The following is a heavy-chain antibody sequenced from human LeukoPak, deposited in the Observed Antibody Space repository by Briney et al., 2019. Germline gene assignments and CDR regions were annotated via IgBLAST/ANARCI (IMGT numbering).Heavy chain of an antibody. D-gene: IGHD3-22*01. V-gene: IGHV5-51*01. J-gene: IGHJ4*02. CDR2: IYPGDSDI. CDR1: GYRFTSYW. CDR3: AREGDSSGYHFDY. Sequence: GESLKISCKGSGYRFTSYWIGWVRQMPGKGLEWMGIIYPGDSDIRYSPSFEGQVTISADKSISTAYLQWSSLKASDTAMYYCAREGDSSGYHFDYWGPGTLVTVSS.